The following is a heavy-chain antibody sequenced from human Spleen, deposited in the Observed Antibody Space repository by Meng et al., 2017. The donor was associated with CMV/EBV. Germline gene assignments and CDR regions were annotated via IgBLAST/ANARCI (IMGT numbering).Heavy chain of an antibody. Sequence: ASVKVSCKASGYTFTSYGISWVRQAPGQGLEWMGWISAYNGNTNYAQKLQGRVTMTTDTSTSTAYMELRSLRSDDTAVYYCAKRGLGGAVAGMGIDYWGQGTLVTVSS. J-gene: IGHJ4*02. CDR1: GYTFTSYG. CDR2: ISAYNGNT. D-gene: IGHD6-19*01. V-gene: IGHV1-18*01. CDR3: AKRGLGGAVAGMGIDY.